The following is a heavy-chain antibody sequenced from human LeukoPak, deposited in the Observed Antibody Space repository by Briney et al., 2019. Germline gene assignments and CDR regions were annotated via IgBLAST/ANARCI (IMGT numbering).Heavy chain of an antibody. CDR2: ISYDGSNK. Sequence: GGSLGLSCAASGFTFSSYAMHWVRQAPGEGLEWVAVISYDGSNKYYADSVKGRFTISRDNSKNTLYLQMNSLRAEDTAVYYCARDFTFKFVKEDYFDYWGQGTLVTVSS. CDR3: ARDFTFKFVKEDYFDY. D-gene: IGHD3-16*01. J-gene: IGHJ4*02. CDR1: GFTFSSYA. V-gene: IGHV3-30*04.